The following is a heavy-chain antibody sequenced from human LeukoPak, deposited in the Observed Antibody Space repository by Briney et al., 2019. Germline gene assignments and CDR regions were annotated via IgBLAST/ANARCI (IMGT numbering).Heavy chain of an antibody. D-gene: IGHD3-10*01. J-gene: IGHJ3*02. Sequence: SETLSLTCTVSGGSINSGNYYWSWIRQPAGKGLEWIGRIWTDGVTGYTPSLKSRVTISVDTSKNQFSLKLSSVTAADTAVYYCARERWFGELSEAFDIWGQGTMVTVSS. CDR1: GGSINSGNYY. V-gene: IGHV4-61*02. CDR3: ARERWFGELSEAFDI. CDR2: IWTDGVT.